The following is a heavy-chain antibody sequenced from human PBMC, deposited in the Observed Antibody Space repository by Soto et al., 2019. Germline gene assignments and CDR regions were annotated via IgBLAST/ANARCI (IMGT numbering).Heavy chain of an antibody. CDR3: ARDLTMVRGVTSWFDP. J-gene: IGHJ5*02. CDR1: GYTFTSYG. Sequence: ASVKVSCKASGYTFTSYGISWVRQAPGQGLEWMGWISAYSGNTNYAQKLQGRVTMTTDTSTSTAYMELRSLRSDDTAVYYCARDLTMVRGVTSWFDPWGQGTLVTVSS. CDR2: ISAYSGNT. V-gene: IGHV1-18*01. D-gene: IGHD3-10*01.